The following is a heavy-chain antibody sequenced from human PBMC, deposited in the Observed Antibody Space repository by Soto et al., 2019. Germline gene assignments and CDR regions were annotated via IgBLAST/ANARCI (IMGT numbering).Heavy chain of an antibody. V-gene: IGHV4-39*01. CDR2: IYYSGST. CDR3: AGGKGITIFGVFTPGTLYYRDV. D-gene: IGHD3-3*01. Sequence: SETLSLTCTVSGGSLSSSSYYWGWIRQPPGKGLEWIGSIYYSGSTYYNPSLKSRVTISVDTSKNQFSLKLSSVTAADTAVYYCAGGKGITIFGVFTPGTLYYRDVWAKGTTVPVSS. J-gene: IGHJ6*03. CDR1: GGSLSSSSYY.